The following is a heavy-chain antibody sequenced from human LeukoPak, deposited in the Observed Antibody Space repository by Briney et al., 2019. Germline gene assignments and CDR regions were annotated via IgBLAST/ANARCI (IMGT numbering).Heavy chain of an antibody. CDR2: IYSSGST. V-gene: IGHV3-66*01. CDR1: VYSVRDNY. D-gene: IGHD6-19*01. Sequence: GGSLRLSCAASVYSVRDNYMCWVRQAPGKGLEWVSVIYSSGSTYYADSVKGRFTISRDNSKNTLYLQMNSLRAEDTAVYYCASRVAVVGLDHWGQGTLVTVSS. CDR3: ASRVAVVGLDH. J-gene: IGHJ4*02.